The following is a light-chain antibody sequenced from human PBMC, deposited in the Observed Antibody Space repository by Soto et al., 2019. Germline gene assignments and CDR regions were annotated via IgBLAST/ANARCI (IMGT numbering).Light chain of an antibody. Sequence: DIQMTQSPSSLSASVGDRVTITCRASQGISNYLAWYQQKPGKVPKLLIYAASTLQSGVPSRFSVSGSGTDFTLTIISLQPEDVATYYCQKYNCAPRTFGQGIKVEIK. CDR2: AAS. V-gene: IGKV1-27*01. CDR3: QKYNCAPRT. CDR1: QGISNY. J-gene: IGKJ1*01.